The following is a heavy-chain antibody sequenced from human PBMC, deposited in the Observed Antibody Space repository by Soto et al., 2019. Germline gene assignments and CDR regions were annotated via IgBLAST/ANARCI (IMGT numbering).Heavy chain of an antibody. Sequence: QLQLQESGPGLVKPSETLSLTCTVSGASITTNNYYWGCLRQPPGKGLEWIATISYSGTTYYNPSLKSRVTISVDTSRNQFSLKFNSVTAADTAVYYCAGPVFPGWVDPWGQGTLVTVSS. D-gene: IGHD3-10*01. J-gene: IGHJ5*02. CDR2: ISYSGTT. CDR1: GASITTNNYY. V-gene: IGHV4-39*01. CDR3: AGPVFPGWVDP.